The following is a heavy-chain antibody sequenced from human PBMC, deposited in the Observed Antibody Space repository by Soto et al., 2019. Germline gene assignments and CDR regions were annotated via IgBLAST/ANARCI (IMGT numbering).Heavy chain of an antibody. CDR2: INPSGGST. Sequence: ASVKVSCKASGYTFTSYYMHWVRQAPGQGLEWMGIINPSGGSTSYAQKFQGRVTMTRDTSTSTVYMELSSLRSEDTAVYYCAREGNYYDSSGYYSVDYRGQATLVTVSS. CDR1: GYTFTSYY. V-gene: IGHV1-46*01. D-gene: IGHD3-22*01. J-gene: IGHJ4*02. CDR3: AREGNYYDSSGYYSVDY.